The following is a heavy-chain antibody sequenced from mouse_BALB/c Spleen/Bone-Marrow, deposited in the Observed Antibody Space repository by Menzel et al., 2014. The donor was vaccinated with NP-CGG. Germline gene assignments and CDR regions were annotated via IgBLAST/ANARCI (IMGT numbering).Heavy chain of an antibody. V-gene: IGHV1-69*02. J-gene: IGHJ3*01. Sequence: QVQLKESGAELVKPGAPVKLSCKASGYTFTDYWMNWVKQRPGRGLEWIGRIDPSDSETHYNQKFKDKATLTVDNSSTTAYIQLSNLTSEDSAVYYCARTAYWGQGTLVTVSA. CDR1: GYTFTDYW. CDR3: ARTAY. CDR2: IDPSDSET.